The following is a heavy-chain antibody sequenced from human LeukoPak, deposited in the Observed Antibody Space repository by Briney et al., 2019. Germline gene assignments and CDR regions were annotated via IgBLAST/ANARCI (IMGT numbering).Heavy chain of an antibody. CDR3: ARGGAFHAFDI. Sequence: GGSLRLSCAASGFTFGSYWMYWVRQGPEKGLECISRVNNDGTGTIYADSVKGLFTISRDNAKNTVFLQLNSLRTEDTAVYYCARGGAFHAFDIWGQGTMVTVSS. CDR1: GFTFGSYW. J-gene: IGHJ3*02. V-gene: IGHV3-74*01. CDR2: VNNDGTGT.